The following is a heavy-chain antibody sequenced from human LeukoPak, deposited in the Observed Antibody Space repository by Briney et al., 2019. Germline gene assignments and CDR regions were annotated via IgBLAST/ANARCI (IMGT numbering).Heavy chain of an antibody. D-gene: IGHD2-2*01. CDR2: IIPIFGTA. CDR3: ARGDVVVVPAAIRHYYYGMDV. V-gene: IGHV1-69*13. J-gene: IGHJ6*02. CDR1: GGTFSSYA. Sequence: SVKVSCKASGGTFSSYAISWVRQAPGQGLEWMGGIIPIFGTANYAQKFQGRVTITADESTSTAYKELSSLRSEDTAVYYCARGDVVVVPAAIRHYYYGMDVWGQGTTVTVSS.